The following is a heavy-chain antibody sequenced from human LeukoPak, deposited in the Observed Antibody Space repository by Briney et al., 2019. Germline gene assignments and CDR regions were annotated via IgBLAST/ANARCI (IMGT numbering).Heavy chain of an antibody. J-gene: IGHJ4*02. CDR1: RFTFSNYN. Sequence: PGGSLRLSCAASRFTFSNYNMNWVRQAPGKGLEWVSVIYTSGNTYYADSVRGRFTISRDNSKSTLYLQMNSLRAEDTAVYYCAREFRNPVLRFLEWFDYWGQGILVTVSS. CDR2: IYTSGNT. CDR3: AREFRNPVLRFLEWFDY. D-gene: IGHD3-3*01. V-gene: IGHV3-66*01.